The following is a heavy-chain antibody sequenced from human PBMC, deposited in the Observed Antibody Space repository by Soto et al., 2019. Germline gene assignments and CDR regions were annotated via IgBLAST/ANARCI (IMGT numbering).Heavy chain of an antibody. V-gene: IGHV5-51*03. J-gene: IGHJ3*02. CDR2: IYPGDSDT. Sequence: EVQLVQSGAEVKKPGESLKISCKGSGYSFTSYWIGWVRQMPGKGLEWMGIIYPGDSDTRYSPSFQGQVTISADKSISTAYLQWSSLKASDTAMYYCARLEGTTVTTPDAFDIWGQGTMVTVSS. CDR1: GYSFTSYW. CDR3: ARLEGTTVTTPDAFDI. D-gene: IGHD4-17*01.